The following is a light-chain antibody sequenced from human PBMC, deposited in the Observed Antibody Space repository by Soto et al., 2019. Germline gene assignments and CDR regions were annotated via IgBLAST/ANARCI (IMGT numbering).Light chain of an antibody. V-gene: IGLV2-14*03. J-gene: IGLJ2*01. CDR1: SSDVGGYNF. Sequence: QSALTQPASVSGSPGQSITISSTGTSSDVGGYNFVSWYQQHPGKAPKFIIYDVRNRPSGVSNRFSGSRSGNTASLTISGLQAEDEADYYFSSYTGSSTVIFGGGTKLTVL. CDR3: SSYTGSSTVI. CDR2: DVR.